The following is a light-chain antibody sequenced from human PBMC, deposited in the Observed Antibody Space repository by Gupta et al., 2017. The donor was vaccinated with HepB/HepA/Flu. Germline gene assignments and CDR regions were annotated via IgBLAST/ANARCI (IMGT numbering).Light chain of an antibody. Sequence: EIVLPQSPGTLSLPPGERATLSCRASQSVSSSCLAWYQQKPGQAPRLLIYGAASRETGIPDRFSGSGSGTDFTLTISRLEPEDFAVYYCQQYGSSPFGQGTKLEIK. J-gene: IGKJ2*01. CDR3: QQYGSSP. V-gene: IGKV3-20*01. CDR2: GAA. CDR1: QSVSSSC.